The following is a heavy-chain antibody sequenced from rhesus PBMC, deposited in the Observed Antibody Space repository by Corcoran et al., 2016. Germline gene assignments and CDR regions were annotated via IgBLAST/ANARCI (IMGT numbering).Heavy chain of an antibody. V-gene: IGHV4-122*02. Sequence: QVQLRESGPGLVKPSETLSLTCAVSGYSISSGSYWSWIRQPPGKGLEWIGYITYSGGTSYNPAPKRRVTIARDASKNQCSLKLSAVTAADTAVYYCARDGIVVVVSATPRGHYGLDSWGQGVVVTVSS. CDR3: ARDGIVVVVSATPRGHYGLDS. CDR1: GYSISSGSY. CDR2: ITYSGGT. J-gene: IGHJ6*01. D-gene: IGHD2-39*02.